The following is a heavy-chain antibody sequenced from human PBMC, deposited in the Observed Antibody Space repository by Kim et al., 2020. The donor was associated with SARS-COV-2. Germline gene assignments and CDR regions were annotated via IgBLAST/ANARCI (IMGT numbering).Heavy chain of an antibody. J-gene: IGHJ4*02. CDR3: ARGGGSGFHFDY. Sequence: IYQPSLKSRVTISVDPSNNQFSLELNSVTAADTAIYFCARGGGSGFHFDYWGQGTLVTVSS. D-gene: IGHD3-22*01. V-gene: IGHV4-59*09.